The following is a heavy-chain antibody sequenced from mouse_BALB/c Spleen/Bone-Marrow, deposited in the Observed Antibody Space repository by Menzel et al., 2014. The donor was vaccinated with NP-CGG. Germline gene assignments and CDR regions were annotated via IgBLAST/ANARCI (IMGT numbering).Heavy chain of an antibody. D-gene: IGHD4-1*01. CDR2: IDPETGGT. Sequence: VQLQQSGAELVRPGASVTLSCKASGYTFTDYEMHWVKQTPVHGLEWIGAIDPETGGTAYNQKFKGKATLTADKSSSTAYMEHRSLTSEDSAVYYCTRRTGDPYWGQGTLVTVSA. V-gene: IGHV1-15*01. CDR1: GYTFTDYE. CDR3: TRRTGDPY. J-gene: IGHJ3*01.